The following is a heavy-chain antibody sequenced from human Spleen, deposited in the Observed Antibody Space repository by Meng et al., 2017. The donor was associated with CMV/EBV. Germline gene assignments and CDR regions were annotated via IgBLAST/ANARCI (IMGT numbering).Heavy chain of an antibody. V-gene: IGHV4-31*03. Sequence: SETLSLTCTVSGDSITSGGSYWSWIRQHPGKGLEWIGYIYYAGDSYHNPSLKSRVIISVDTSKNQFSLKLSSVTAADTAVYYCARARFDYWGQGTLVTVSS. CDR3: ARARFDY. CDR2: IYYAGDS. CDR1: GDSITSGGSY. J-gene: IGHJ4*02.